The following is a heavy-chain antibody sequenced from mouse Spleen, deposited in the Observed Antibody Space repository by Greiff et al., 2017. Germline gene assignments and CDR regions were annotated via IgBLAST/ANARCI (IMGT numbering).Heavy chain of an antibody. V-gene: IGHV1-4*01. Sequence: QVQLQQSGAELARPGASVKMSCKASGYTFTSYTMHWVKQRPGQGLEWIGYINPSSGYTKYNQKFKDKATLTADKSSSTAYMQLSSLTSEDSAVYYCARERVTTVGRYFDVWGAGTTVTVSS. CDR1: GYTFTSYT. CDR3: ARERVTTVGRYFDV. J-gene: IGHJ1*01. CDR2: INPSSGYT. D-gene: IGHD1-1*01.